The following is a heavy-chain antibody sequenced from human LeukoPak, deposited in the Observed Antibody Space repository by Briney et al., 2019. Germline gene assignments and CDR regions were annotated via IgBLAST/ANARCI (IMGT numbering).Heavy chain of an antibody. J-gene: IGHJ3*01. CDR3: ARQAVARPFDL. V-gene: IGHV3-21*06. CDR2: ISSSSAYI. CDR1: GFIFSDYS. Sequence: GGSLRLSCVASGFIFSDYSMDWVRQAPGKGLEWVSSISSSSAYIFYSDSVKGRFTISRDNAQSSLYLQMNSLRAGDTAVYYCARQAVARPFDLWGQGTMVTVSS.